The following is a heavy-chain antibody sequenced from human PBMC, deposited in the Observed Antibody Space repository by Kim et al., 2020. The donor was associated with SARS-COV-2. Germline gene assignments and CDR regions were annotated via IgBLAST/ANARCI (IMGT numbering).Heavy chain of an antibody. V-gene: IGHV3-33*01. Sequence: YSDSVKGRFTISRDNSKDTLDLQMNSLRAEDTAVYYCARDQRSWYFDLWGRGTLVTVSS. D-gene: IGHD6-25*01. CDR3: ARDQRSWYFDL. J-gene: IGHJ2*01.